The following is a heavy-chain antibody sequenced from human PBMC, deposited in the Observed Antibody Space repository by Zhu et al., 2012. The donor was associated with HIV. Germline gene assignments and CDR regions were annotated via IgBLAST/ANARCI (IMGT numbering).Heavy chain of an antibody. D-gene: IGHD6-13*01. Sequence: QVQLQESGPGLVKPSETLSLTCTASGGSISSSSYYWGWIRQPPGKGLEWIGSIYYSGSTYYNPSLKSRVTISVDTSKNQFSLKLSSVTAADTAVYYCARHRGAAAGFYWGQGTLVTVSS. CDR3: ARHRGAAAGFY. CDR1: GGSISSSSYY. CDR2: IYYSGST. V-gene: IGHV4-39*01. J-gene: IGHJ4*02.